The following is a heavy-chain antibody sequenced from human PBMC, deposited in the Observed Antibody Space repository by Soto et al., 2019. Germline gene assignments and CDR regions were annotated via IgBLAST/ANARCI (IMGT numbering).Heavy chain of an antibody. D-gene: IGHD6-19*01. CDR2: IYHSGST. Sequence: PSETLSLTCTGSGGPMSSSSYYWGWVRQPPGKGLEWIGEIYHSGSTNYNPSLKSRVTISVDKSKNQFSLKLTSVTAADTAVYYCARDRAVAGSDYWGQGTLVTVSS. CDR1: GGPMSSSSYY. V-gene: IGHV4-39*07. CDR3: ARDRAVAGSDY. J-gene: IGHJ4*02.